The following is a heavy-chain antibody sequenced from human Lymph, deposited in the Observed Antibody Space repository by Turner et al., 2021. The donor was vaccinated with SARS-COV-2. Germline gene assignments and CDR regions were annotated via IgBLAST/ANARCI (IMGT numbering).Heavy chain of an antibody. CDR3: ARGHGGNYYYGMDV. Sequence: QVQLVEPGGVVVQTGMSLSLSCAAPGFNFSTYVMHWVRQAPGEGLEWVARISYDGSNEYYAASVEGRFTISRDNSKSTVYLHMNSLRTEDTAMYYCARGHGGNYYYGMDVWGQGTTVTVSS. J-gene: IGHJ6*02. CDR2: ISYDGSNE. D-gene: IGHD2-15*01. V-gene: IGHV3-30*04. CDR1: GFNFSTYV.